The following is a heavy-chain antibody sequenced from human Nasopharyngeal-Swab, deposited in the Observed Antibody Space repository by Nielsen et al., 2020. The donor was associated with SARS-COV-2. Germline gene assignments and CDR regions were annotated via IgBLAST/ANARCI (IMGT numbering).Heavy chain of an antibody. V-gene: IGHV4-31*11. CDR2: ISYSGST. D-gene: IGHD1-7*01. CDR3: AREGPRITGTSRYYYYIDV. Sequence: SETLSLTCAVSGGSISSDGYHWSWIRQLPGKGLEWIGYISYSGSTYYNPSLQSRVTISVDSSKNHFSLKLSSVTAADTAVYFCAREGPRITGTSRYYYYIDVWGKGTTVTVSS. CDR1: GGSISSDGYH. J-gene: IGHJ6*03.